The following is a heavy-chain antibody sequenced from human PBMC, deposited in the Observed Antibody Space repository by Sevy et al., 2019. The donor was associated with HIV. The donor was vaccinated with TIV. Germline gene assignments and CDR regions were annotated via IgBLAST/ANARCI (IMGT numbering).Heavy chain of an antibody. J-gene: IGHJ4*02. CDR2: IYPGDSDT. D-gene: IGHD3-22*01. CDR3: ARSTPQLADNRKTMIVVVLDY. Sequence: GESLKISCKGSGYSFTSYWIGWVRQMPGKGLEWMGIIYPGDSDTRYSPSFQGQVTISADKSISTAYLQWSSLKASDTAMYYCARSTPQLADNRKTMIVVVLDYWGQGTLVTVSS. CDR1: GYSFTSYW. V-gene: IGHV5-51*01.